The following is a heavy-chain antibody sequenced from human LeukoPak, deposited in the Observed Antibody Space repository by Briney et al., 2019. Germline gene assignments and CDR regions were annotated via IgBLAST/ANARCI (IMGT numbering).Heavy chain of an antibody. J-gene: IGHJ4*02. D-gene: IGHD3-22*01. CDR3: GREEYYYDTSGTNYFDY. V-gene: IGHV3-11*01. CDR1: GFTFSDYY. CDR2: ISSSGSTI. Sequence: GGSLRLSCAASGFTFSDYYMNWIRQAPGKGLEWVSYISSSGSTIFYADSVKGRFTISRDNAKNSLYLQMNSLRAEDTAVYYCGREEYYYDTSGTNYFDYWGQGTLVTVSS.